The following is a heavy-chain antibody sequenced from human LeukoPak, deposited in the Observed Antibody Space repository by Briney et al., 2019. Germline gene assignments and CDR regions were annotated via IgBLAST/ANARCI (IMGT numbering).Heavy chain of an antibody. CDR2: IYYSGST. D-gene: IGHD3-22*01. V-gene: IGHV4-39*01. CDR3: ASCTYSGYYVL. J-gene: IGHJ4*02. CDR1: GGSISSSSYY. Sequence: SETLSLTCTVSGGSISSSSYYWGWIRQPPGKGLEWIESIYYSGSTYYNPSLKSRVTISVDTSKNQFSLKLSSATAADTAVYYCASCTYSGYYVLWGQGTLVTVSS.